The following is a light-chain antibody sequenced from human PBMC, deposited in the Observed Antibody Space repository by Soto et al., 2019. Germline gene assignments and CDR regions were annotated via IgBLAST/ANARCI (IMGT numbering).Light chain of an antibody. V-gene: IGKV1-5*03. CDR2: KAS. CDR1: QSISSW. J-gene: IGKJ1*01. Sequence: DIQMTQSPSTLSASVGDRVTITCRASQSISSWLAWYQQKPGKAPKLLIYKASSLESGVPSRFSGSGSGTEFTLTISSLQPDVFATYCCQQYNSSWTFGQGTKVEIK. CDR3: QQYNSSWT.